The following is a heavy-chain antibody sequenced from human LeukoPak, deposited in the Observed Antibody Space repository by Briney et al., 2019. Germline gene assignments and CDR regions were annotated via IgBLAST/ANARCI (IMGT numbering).Heavy chain of an antibody. J-gene: IGHJ4*02. CDR3: ARDQSISWYSVGLTPDY. D-gene: IGHD6-13*01. V-gene: IGHV3-30*04. Sequence: GGSLRLSCAASGITFSSYAMHWVRQAPGKGLEWVAVISYDGSNKYYADSVKGRFTISRDNSKNTLYLQMNSLRAEDTAVYYCARDQSISWYSVGLTPDYWGQGTLVTVSS. CDR1: GITFSSYA. CDR2: ISYDGSNK.